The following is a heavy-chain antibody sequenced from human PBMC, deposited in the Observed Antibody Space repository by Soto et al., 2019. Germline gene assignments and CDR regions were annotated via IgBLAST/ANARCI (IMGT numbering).Heavy chain of an antibody. J-gene: IGHJ4*02. CDR1: GYTFTSYT. CDR2: IDAGNGNT. CDR3: ATSRTTHFDY. V-gene: IGHV1-3*01. D-gene: IGHD1-7*01. Sequence: ASVKVSCKASGYTFTSYTMHWVRQAPGQRLEWMGWIDAGNGNTRYSQKFQGRVTMTEDTSTDTAYMELSSLRSEDTAVYYCATSRTTHFDYWGQGTLVTVSS.